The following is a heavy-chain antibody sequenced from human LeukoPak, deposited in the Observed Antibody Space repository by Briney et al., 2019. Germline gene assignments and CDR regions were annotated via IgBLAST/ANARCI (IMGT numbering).Heavy chain of an antibody. CDR1: GFIVSSNY. CDR2: IYSGGST. Sequence: GGSLRLSCAASGFIVSSNYISWVRQAPGKGLQWVSVIYSGGSTFYADSVKGRFTISRHDSKNTVYLQMNSLGTEDTAVYYCAKSRSSLGPSSLDYWGQGALVTVSS. D-gene: IGHD6-6*01. V-gene: IGHV3-53*04. CDR3: AKSRSSLGPSSLDY. J-gene: IGHJ4*02.